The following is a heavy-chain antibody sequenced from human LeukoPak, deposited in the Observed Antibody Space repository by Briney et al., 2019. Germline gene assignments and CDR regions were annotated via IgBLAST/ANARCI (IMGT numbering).Heavy chain of an antibody. CDR2: ISAYNGNT. CDR1: GYTFTSYG. D-gene: IGHD4-23*01. V-gene: IGHV1-18*01. Sequence: GASVKVSCKASGYTFTSYGISWVRQAPGQGLEWMGWISAYNGNTNYAQKLQGRVTMTTDTSTSTAYMELRSLRSDDTAVYYCARDGRYYGGTTVGSENWFDPWGQGTLVTVSS. CDR3: ARDGRYYGGTTVGSENWFDP. J-gene: IGHJ5*02.